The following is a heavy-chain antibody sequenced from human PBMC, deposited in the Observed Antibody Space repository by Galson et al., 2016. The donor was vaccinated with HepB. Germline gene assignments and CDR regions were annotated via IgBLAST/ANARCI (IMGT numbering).Heavy chain of an antibody. Sequence: SLRLSCAASGFIFSNYAMSWVRQAPGKGLEWVSGISDSAGSTYFADSVKGRLTISRDNSKNTLYLQMNSLRAEDTALYYCTKDSRYGSGCSDYWGQGTLVTVSS. CDR2: ISDSAGST. CDR1: GFIFSNYA. D-gene: IGHD6-19*01. J-gene: IGHJ4*02. V-gene: IGHV3-23*01. CDR3: TKDSRYGSGCSDY.